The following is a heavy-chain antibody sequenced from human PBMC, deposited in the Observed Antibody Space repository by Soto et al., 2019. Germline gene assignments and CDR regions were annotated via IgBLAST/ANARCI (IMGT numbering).Heavy chain of an antibody. CDR1: GFTFSDYY. CDR2: ISNSAYTE. CDR3: ARDLDTAMETFDY. J-gene: IGHJ4*02. V-gene: IGHV3-11*01. Sequence: QVQLVESGGGLVKPGGSLRLSCAASGFTFSDYYMSWIRQAPGKGLEWVSYISNSAYTEYYADSVKGRFTISRDNAKNSLYLQMHSLRAEDTAVYYCARDLDTAMETFDYWGQGTLVTVSS. D-gene: IGHD5-18*01.